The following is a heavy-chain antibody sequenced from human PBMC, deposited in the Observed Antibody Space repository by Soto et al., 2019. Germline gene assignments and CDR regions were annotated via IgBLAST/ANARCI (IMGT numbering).Heavy chain of an antibody. J-gene: IGHJ4*02. V-gene: IGHV4-34*01. CDR3: ARLRRVKIFGVVPSNYFDY. CDR2: INHSGST. CDR1: GGSFSGYY. Sequence: QVQLQQWGAGLLKPSETLSLTCAVYGGSFSGYYWSWIRQPPGKGLEWIGEINHSGSTNYNPSLKRRVTLSVDTYKNQFSLKMSSVTAADTAVYYCARLRRVKIFGVVPSNYFDYWGQGTLVTVSS. D-gene: IGHD3-3*01.